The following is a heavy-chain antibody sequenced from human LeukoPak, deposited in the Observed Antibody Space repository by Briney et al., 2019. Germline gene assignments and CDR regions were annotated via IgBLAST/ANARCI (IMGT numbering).Heavy chain of an antibody. CDR3: ARASVYYDFWGGYYTGDY. J-gene: IGHJ4*02. V-gene: IGHV1-18*01. Sequence: ASVKVSCKASGYTFTSYGISWVRQAPGQGLEWMGWISAYNGNTNYAQKLQGRVTMTTDTSTSTAYMELRSLRSDDTAVYYCARASVYYDFWGGYYTGDYWGQGTLVTVSS. CDR1: GYTFTSYG. CDR2: ISAYNGNT. D-gene: IGHD3-3*01.